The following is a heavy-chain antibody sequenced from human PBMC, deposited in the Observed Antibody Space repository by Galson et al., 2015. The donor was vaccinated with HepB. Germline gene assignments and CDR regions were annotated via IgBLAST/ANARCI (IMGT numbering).Heavy chain of an antibody. V-gene: IGHV3-23*01. J-gene: IGHJ4*02. CDR1: GFTFSSYV. CDR3: AKEHVKPVAGGYFDY. D-gene: IGHD6-19*01. CDR2: ISGSGGST. Sequence: SLRLSCAASGFTFSSYVMSWVRQAPGKGLEWVSAISGSGGSTYYADSVKGRFTISRDNSKNTLYLQMNSLRAEDTAVYYCAKEHVKPVAGGYFDYWGQGTLVTVSS.